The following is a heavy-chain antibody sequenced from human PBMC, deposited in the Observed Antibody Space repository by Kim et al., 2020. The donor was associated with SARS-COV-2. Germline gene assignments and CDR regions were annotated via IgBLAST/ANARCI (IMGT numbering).Heavy chain of an antibody. CDR1: GGSISSSSYY. D-gene: IGHD6-19*01. V-gene: IGHV4-39*01. J-gene: IGHJ4*02. CDR3: ARLGSRGWYLGEGEFDY. Sequence: SESLSLTCTVSGGSISSSSYYWGWIRQPPGKGLEWIGSIYYSGSTYYNPSLKSRVTISVDTSKNQFSLKLSSVTAADTAVYYCARLGSRGWYLGEGEFDYWGQGTLVTVSS. CDR2: IYYSGST.